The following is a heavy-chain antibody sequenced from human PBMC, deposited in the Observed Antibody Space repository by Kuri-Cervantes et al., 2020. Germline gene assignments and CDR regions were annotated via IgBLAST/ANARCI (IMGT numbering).Heavy chain of an antibody. Sequence: ASVKVSCKASGYTFTSYAMNWVRQAPGQGLEWMGWINTNTGNPTYAQGFTGRFVFSLDTSVSTAYLQICSLKAEDTAVYYCARGWGVWRYYGSGSSTSYGMDVWGQGTTVTVSS. D-gene: IGHD3-10*01. J-gene: IGHJ6*02. CDR1: GYTFTSYA. V-gene: IGHV7-4-1*01. CDR2: INTNTGNP. CDR3: ARGWGVWRYYGSGSSTSYGMDV.